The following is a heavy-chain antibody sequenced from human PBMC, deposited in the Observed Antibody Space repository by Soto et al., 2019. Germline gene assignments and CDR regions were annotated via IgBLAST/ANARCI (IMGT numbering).Heavy chain of an antibody. D-gene: IGHD4-17*01. CDR2: IYYSGST. CDR1: GGSISSSSYY. Sequence: SETLSLTCTVSGGSISSSSYYWGWIRQPPGKGLEWIGSIYYSGSTYYNPSLKSRVTISVDTSKNQFSPKLSSVTAADTAVYYCARLSGGYGDYGSIDYWGQGTLVTVSS. CDR3: ARLSGGYGDYGSIDY. V-gene: IGHV4-39*01. J-gene: IGHJ4*02.